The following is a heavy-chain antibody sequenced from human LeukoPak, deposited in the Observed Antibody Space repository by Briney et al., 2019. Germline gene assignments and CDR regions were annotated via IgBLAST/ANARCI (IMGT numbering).Heavy chain of an antibody. J-gene: IGHJ4*02. CDR3: AISLAVPY. Sequence: SVKVSCKASGGTFSSYAINWVRQAPGQGLEWMGRIIPILGIANYAQKFQGRVTITADKSASTAYMELSSLRSEDTAMYYCAISLAVPYWGQGTLVTVSS. CDR1: GGTFSSYA. V-gene: IGHV1-69*04. CDR2: IIPILGIA. D-gene: IGHD6-19*01.